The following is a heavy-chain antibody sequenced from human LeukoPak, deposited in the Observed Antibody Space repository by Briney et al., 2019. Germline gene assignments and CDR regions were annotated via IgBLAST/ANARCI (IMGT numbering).Heavy chain of an antibody. V-gene: IGHV3-48*01. J-gene: IGHJ4*02. D-gene: IGHD2-2*02. Sequence: QPGGSMRPSCAASGFTFISYSMTWVRQAPGKGLEWVSYISSSSSTIYYADSVKGRFTISRDNAKNSLYLQMNSLRAEDTAVYYCATYPAAIRYYFDYWGQGTLVTVSS. CDR3: ATYPAAIRYYFDY. CDR2: ISSSSSTI. CDR1: GFTFISYS.